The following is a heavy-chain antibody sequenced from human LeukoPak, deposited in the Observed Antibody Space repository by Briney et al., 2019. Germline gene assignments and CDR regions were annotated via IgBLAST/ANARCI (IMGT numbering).Heavy chain of an antibody. CDR1: GFTFSSYW. CDR2: IKQDGSEK. J-gene: IGHJ5*02. Sequence: GGSLRLSCAASGFTFSSYWMSWVRQAPGKGLEWVAKIKQDGSEKYYVDSVKGRFAISRDNAKNSLYLQMNSLRAEDTAVYYCARDRSVNWFDPWGQGTLVTVSS. CDR3: ARDRSVNWFDP. D-gene: IGHD2-15*01. V-gene: IGHV3-7*01.